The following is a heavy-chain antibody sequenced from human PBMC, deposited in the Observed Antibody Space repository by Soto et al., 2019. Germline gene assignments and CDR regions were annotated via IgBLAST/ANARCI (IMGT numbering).Heavy chain of an antibody. J-gene: IGHJ4*02. D-gene: IGHD6-13*01. CDR3: ARRGSSSWYGY. CDR2: IYYSGST. V-gene: IGHV4-59*08. CDR1: GGSISSYY. Sequence: SETLSLTCTVSGGSISSYYWSWIRQPPGKGLEWIGYIYYSGSTYYNPSLKSRVTISVETSKNQFSLKLSSVTAADTAVYYCARRGSSSWYGYWCKGTLVTVSS.